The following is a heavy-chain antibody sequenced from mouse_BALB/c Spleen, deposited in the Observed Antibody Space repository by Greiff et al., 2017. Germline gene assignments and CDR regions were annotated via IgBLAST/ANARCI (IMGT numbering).Heavy chain of an antibody. V-gene: IGHV5-17*02. J-gene: IGHJ3*01. D-gene: IGHD2-4*01. Sequence: EVKVEESGGGLVQPGGSRKLSCAASGFTFSSFGMHWVRQAPEKGLEWVAYISSGSSTIYYADTVKGRFTISRDNPKNTLFLQMTSLRSEDTAMYYCASTMITTFAYWGQGTLVTVSA. CDR3: ASTMITTFAY. CDR1: GFTFSSFG. CDR2: ISSGSSTI.